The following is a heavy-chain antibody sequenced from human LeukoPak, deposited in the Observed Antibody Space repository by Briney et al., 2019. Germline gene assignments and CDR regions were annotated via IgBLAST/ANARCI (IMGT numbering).Heavy chain of an antibody. Sequence: GASVTVSLTCSAYPFTGYFIPWLRQAPAPGHAGLGWISPYDGNTKYAHKIQGRVIMTRDTCTSTAYMQLTWLSSDDTAVYYCARGWGSYSDYRGQGTLVTVSS. D-gene: IGHD3-16*01. CDR2: ISPYDGNT. J-gene: IGHJ4*02. V-gene: IGHV1-18*04. CDR3: ARGWGSYSDY. CDR1: AYPFTGYF.